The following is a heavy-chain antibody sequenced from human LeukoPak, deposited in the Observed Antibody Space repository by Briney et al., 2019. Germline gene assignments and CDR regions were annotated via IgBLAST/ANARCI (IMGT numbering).Heavy chain of an antibody. J-gene: IGHJ6*03. CDR2: ISSSSSYI. Sequence: GGSLRLSCAASGFTFSSYSMNWVRQAPGKGLEWVSSISSSSSYIYYADSVKGRFTISRDNAKNSLYLQMNSLRAEDTAVYYCARGSSSSPEDYYYYYMDVWGKGTTVTVSS. CDR3: ARGSSSSPEDYYYYYMDV. CDR1: GFTFSSYS. V-gene: IGHV3-21*01. D-gene: IGHD6-6*01.